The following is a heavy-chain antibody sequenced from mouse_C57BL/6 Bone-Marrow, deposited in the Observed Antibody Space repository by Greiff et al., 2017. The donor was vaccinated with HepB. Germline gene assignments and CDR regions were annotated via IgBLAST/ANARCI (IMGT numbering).Heavy chain of an antibody. J-gene: IGHJ1*03. CDR1: GYTFTDYN. CDR2: INPNNGGT. D-gene: IGHD1-1*01. CDR3: ARCTVVAHWYFDV. V-gene: IGHV1-18*01. Sequence: EVKLVESGPELVKPGASVKIPCKASGYTFTDYNMDWVKQSHGKSLEWIGDINPNNGGTIYNQKFKGKATLTVDKSSSTAYMELRSLTSEDTAVYYCARCTVVAHWYFDVWGTGTTVTVSS.